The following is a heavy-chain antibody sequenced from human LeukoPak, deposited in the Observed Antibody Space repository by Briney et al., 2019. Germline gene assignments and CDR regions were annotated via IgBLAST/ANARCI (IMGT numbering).Heavy chain of an antibody. Sequence: GASVNVSCKASGYTFTGYYIHWVRQAPGQGLEWMGRINPNSGVTNYAQKFQGRVTMTRDTSISTAYMEMSRLRSDDTAVYYCARGTPDYDSSGEVVYWGQGTLVTVSS. CDR3: ARGTPDYDSSGEVVY. J-gene: IGHJ4*02. V-gene: IGHV1-2*06. D-gene: IGHD3-22*01. CDR2: INPNSGVT. CDR1: GYTFTGYY.